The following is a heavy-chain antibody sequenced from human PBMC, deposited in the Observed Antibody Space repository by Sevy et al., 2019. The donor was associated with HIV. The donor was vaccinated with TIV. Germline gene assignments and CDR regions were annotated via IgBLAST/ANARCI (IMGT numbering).Heavy chain of an antibody. D-gene: IGHD6-19*01. CDR2: ISGSGGST. CDR3: AKDLEQSDAFDI. J-gene: IGHJ3*02. V-gene: IGHV3-23*01. Sequence: GGSVRLSCAASGFTFSSYAMSWVRQAPGKGLEWVSAISGSGGSTYYADSVKGRFTISRDNSKNTLYLQMNSLRAEDTAVYYCAKDLEQSDAFDIWGQGTMVTVSS. CDR1: GFTFSSYA.